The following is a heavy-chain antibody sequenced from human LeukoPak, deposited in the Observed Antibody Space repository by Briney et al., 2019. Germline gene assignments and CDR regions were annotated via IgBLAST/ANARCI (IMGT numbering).Heavy chain of an antibody. CDR1: GFTFSSYW. J-gene: IGHJ4*02. CDR2: IKQDGNEK. D-gene: IGHD1-26*01. Sequence: GGSLRLSCAASGFTFSSYWMSWVRQAPGKGLEWVANIKQDGNEKYYVDSVKGRFTISRDNAKNSLYLQMNSLRAEDTAVYYCARGSRRYSGSYDYFDYWGQGTLVTVSS. CDR3: ARGSRRYSGSYDYFDY. V-gene: IGHV3-7*01.